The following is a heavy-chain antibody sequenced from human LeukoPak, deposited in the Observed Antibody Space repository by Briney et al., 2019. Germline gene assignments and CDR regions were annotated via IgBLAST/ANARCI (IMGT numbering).Heavy chain of an antibody. D-gene: IGHD6-13*01. CDR3: ARGGLKQQEYYYYYMDV. CDR1: GFTFSSYS. CDR2: ISSSSSYI. J-gene: IGHJ6*03. Sequence: GGSLRLSCAASGFTFSSYSMNWVRQAPGKGLEWVSSISSSSSYIYYADSVKGRFTISRDNAKNSLYLQMNSLRAEDTAVYYCARGGLKQQEYYYYYMDVWGKGTTVTVSS. V-gene: IGHV3-21*01.